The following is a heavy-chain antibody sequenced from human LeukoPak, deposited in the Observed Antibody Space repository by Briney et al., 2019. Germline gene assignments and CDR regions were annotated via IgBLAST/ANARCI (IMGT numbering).Heavy chain of an antibody. D-gene: IGHD3-9*01. Sequence: GGSLRPSCAASGFTFSSYSMNWVRQAPGKGLEWVSSISSSSSYIYYADSVKGRFTISRDNAKNSLYLQMNSLRAEDTAVYYCARSYYDILTGDHDDYWGQGTLVTVSS. V-gene: IGHV3-21*01. J-gene: IGHJ4*02. CDR2: ISSSSSYI. CDR3: ARSYYDILTGDHDDY. CDR1: GFTFSSYS.